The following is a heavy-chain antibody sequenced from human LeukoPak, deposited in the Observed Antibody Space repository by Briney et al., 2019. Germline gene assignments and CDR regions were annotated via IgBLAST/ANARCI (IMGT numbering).Heavy chain of an antibody. CDR2: IYYSGST. CDR1: GGSISSYY. CDR3: ARHSITIFGVVIGVYWFDP. J-gene: IGHJ5*02. V-gene: IGHV4-59*08. D-gene: IGHD3-3*01. Sequence: SSETLSLTCTVSGGSISSYYWSWIRQPPGKGLEWIGYIYYSGSTNYNPSLKSRVTISVDTSKNQFSLKLSSVTAAHTAVYYCARHSITIFGVVIGVYWFDPWGQGTLVTVSS.